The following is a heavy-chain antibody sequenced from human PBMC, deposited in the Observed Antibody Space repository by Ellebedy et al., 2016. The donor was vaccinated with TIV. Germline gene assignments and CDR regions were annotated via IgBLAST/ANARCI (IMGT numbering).Heavy chain of an antibody. Sequence: GGSLRLXXAASGFTFSNYAMSWVRQAPGKGLAWVSAIGGNGGSTYYTDSVRGRFTISRDNSKSTVYLQMSSLKTEDTAVYYCTTGLGKTDFDYWGRGTLVTVPS. D-gene: IGHD7-27*01. CDR2: IGGNGGST. CDR1: GFTFSNYA. CDR3: TTGLGKTDFDY. J-gene: IGHJ4*02. V-gene: IGHV3-23*01.